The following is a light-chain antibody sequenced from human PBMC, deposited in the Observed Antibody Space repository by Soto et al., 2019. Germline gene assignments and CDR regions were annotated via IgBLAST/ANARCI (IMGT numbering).Light chain of an antibody. CDR3: QQLYSTLIP. V-gene: IGKV1-39*01. Sequence: DIQMTQSPSSLSASVGDRVTITCRASQSISSYLNWYQQKPGKAPKLLIYAASSLQSGVPSRFSGSGSGTDFSLTISSLQPDDFATYYCQQLYSTLIPFAPGPKVDIK. CDR2: AAS. CDR1: QSISSY. J-gene: IGKJ3*01.